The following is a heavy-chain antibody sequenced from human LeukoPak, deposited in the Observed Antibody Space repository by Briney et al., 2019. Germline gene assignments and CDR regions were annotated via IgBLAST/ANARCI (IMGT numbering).Heavy chain of an antibody. CDR2: IWCDGSNK. D-gene: IGHD3-22*01. J-gene: IGHJ3*02. Sequence: GGSLRLSCAASGFTFSSYGMHWVRQAPGKGLKWVAVIWCDGSNKYYADSVKGRFTISRDNSKNTLYLQMNSLRAEDTAVYYCAKDTLSGDSSGNDAFDIWGQGTMVTVSS. CDR1: GFTFSSYG. V-gene: IGHV3-33*06. CDR3: AKDTLSGDSSGNDAFDI.